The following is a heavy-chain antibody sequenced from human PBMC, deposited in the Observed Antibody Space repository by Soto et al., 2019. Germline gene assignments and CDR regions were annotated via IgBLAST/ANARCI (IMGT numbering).Heavy chain of an antibody. CDR1: GFTFSSYS. V-gene: IGHV3-21*01. CDR2: ISSSSYI. D-gene: IGHD2-8*01. J-gene: IGHJ4*02. CDR3: AREGPYEGPPLDY. Sequence: GGSLRLSCAASGFTFSSYSMNWVRQAPGKGLEWVSSISSSSYIYYADSVKGRFTISRDNAKNSLYLQMNSLRAEDTAVYYCAREGPYEGPPLDYWGQGTRVTVSS.